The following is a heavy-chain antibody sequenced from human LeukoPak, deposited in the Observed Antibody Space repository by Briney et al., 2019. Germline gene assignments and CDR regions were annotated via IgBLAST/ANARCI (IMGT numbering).Heavy chain of an antibody. D-gene: IGHD1-1*01. CDR2: ISYDGSNE. CDR1: GFTFSSYV. Sequence: PGGSLRLSCAASGFTFSSYVMHWVHQAPGKGLEWVAIISYDGSNEYYADSVKGRFTISRDNSKNTLCLQMNSLRAEDTAVYYCAKDARGTLGYFDYWGQGTLVTVSS. V-gene: IGHV3-30*04. CDR3: AKDARGTLGYFDY. J-gene: IGHJ4*02.